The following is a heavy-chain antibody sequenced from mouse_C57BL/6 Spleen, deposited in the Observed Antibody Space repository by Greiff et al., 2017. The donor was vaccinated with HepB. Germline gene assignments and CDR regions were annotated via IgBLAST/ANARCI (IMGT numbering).Heavy chain of an antibody. Sequence: EVQLQQSGPELVKPGASVKISCKASGYTFTDYYMNWVKQSHGKSLEWIGDINPNNGGTSYNQKFKGKATLTVDKSSSTAYMELRSLTSEDSAVYYWARACITTVPWFAYWGQGTLVTVSA. J-gene: IGHJ3*01. CDR2: INPNNGGT. D-gene: IGHD1-1*01. CDR1: GYTFTDYY. V-gene: IGHV1-26*01. CDR3: ARACITTVPWFAY.